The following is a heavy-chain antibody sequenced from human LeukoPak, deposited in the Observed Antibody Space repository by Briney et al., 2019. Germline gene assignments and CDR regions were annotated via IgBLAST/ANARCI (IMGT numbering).Heavy chain of an antibody. D-gene: IGHD3-22*01. Sequence: SETLSLTCTISGGSISSYYWSWIRQPPGKGLEWIGYIYYGGSTDYNPSLKSRVTISKDTSKTQFSLRLSSVTSADTAVYYCARARLDSSGRFDSWGQGTLVTVSS. CDR2: IYYGGST. V-gene: IGHV4-59*01. CDR3: ARARLDSSGRFDS. CDR1: GGSISSYY. J-gene: IGHJ4*02.